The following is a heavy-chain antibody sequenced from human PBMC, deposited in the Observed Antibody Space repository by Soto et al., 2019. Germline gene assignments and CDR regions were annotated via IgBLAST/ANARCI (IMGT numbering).Heavy chain of an antibody. CDR1: NGSISSDNW. J-gene: IGHJ4*02. D-gene: IGHD6-19*01. CDR2: IFHGGTA. CDR3: ARGGGWLFDH. Sequence: QVQLQESGPGLVKPSGALSLTCAVSNGSISSDNWWSWVRQPQGRGLEWSGEIFHGGTANYNPSLTGRITISVDKSKNQFSLEMNSVTAADTAVYYCARGGGWLFDHWGQGTLVTVSS. V-gene: IGHV4-4*02.